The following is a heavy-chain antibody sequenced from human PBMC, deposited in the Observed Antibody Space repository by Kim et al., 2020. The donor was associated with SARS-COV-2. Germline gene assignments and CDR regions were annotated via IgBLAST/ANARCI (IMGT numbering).Heavy chain of an antibody. V-gene: IGHV3-9*01. J-gene: IGHJ3*02. CDR2: I. Sequence: IGYADSVKGRFTISRDNAKNSLYLQMNSLRAEDTALYYCAKEHHHGAFDIWGQGTMVTVSS. CDR3: AKEHHHGAFDI.